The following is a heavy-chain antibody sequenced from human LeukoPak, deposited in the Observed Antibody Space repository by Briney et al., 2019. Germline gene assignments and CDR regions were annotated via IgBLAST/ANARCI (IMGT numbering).Heavy chain of an antibody. J-gene: IGHJ6*03. Sequence: ASVKVSCKASGGTFSSYAISWVRRAPGQGLEWMGGIIPIFGTANYAQKFQGRVTITTDESTSTAYMELSSLRSEDTAVYYCATHYDFWSGSTHYYYYMDVWGKGTTVTVSS. V-gene: IGHV1-69*05. CDR1: GGTFSSYA. CDR3: ATHYDFWSGSTHYYYYMDV. CDR2: IIPIFGTA. D-gene: IGHD3-3*01.